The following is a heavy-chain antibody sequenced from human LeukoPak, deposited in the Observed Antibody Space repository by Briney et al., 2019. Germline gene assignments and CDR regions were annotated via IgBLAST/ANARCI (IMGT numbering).Heavy chain of an antibody. J-gene: IGHJ4*02. V-gene: IGHV4-59*01. Sequence: ETLSLTCTVSGGSISSYYWSWIRQPPGKGLEWIGYIYYSGSTNYNPSLKSRVTISVDTSKNQFSLKLSSVTAADTAVYYCARGDGSGSIPLDYWGQGTLVTVSS. D-gene: IGHD3-10*01. CDR2: IYYSGST. CDR3: ARGDGSGSIPLDY. CDR1: GGSISSYY.